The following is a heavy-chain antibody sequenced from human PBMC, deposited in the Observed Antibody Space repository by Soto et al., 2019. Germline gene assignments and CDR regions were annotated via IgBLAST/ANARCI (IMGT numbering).Heavy chain of an antibody. V-gene: IGHV5-51*07. CDR1: GYTFSNFW. CDR2: IYPGDQET. J-gene: IGHJ4*02. D-gene: IGHD6-13*01. Sequence: GESLKISCQCSGYTFSNFWIGWVHQLPGRGLEWMGIIYPGDQETRYSPSFHGKVTISADKSINTAYLQWNSLEASDTAFYFCARSPRSSPYFDYWGQGALVTVSS. CDR3: ARSPRSSPYFDY.